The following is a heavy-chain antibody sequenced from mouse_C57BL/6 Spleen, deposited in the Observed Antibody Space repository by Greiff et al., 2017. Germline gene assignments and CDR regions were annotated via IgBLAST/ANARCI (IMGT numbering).Heavy chain of an antibody. J-gene: IGHJ2*01. CDR2: ISSGGSYT. CDR1: GFTFSSYG. CDR3: ARQGGHYYFDY. V-gene: IGHV5-6*01. Sequence: EVQLVESGGDLVKPGGSLKLSCAASGFTFSSYGMSWVRQTPDKRLEWVATISSGGSYTYYPDSVKGRFTISRDNAKNTLYLQMSGLKSEDTAMYYCARQGGHYYFDYWGQGTTLTVSS. D-gene: IGHD3-3*01.